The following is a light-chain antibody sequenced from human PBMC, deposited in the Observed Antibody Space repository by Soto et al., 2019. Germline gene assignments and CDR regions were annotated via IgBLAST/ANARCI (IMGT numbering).Light chain of an antibody. J-gene: IGKJ1*01. CDR2: KAS. CDR1: QTISSW. CDR3: QHYNSYSGA. Sequence: DIQMTQSPSTLSGSVGDRVTITCRASQTISSWLAWYQQKPGKAPKLLIYKASTLKSGVPSRFSGSGSWTEFTLTISSLQPDDFATYYCQHYNSYSGAFGQGTKVELK. V-gene: IGKV1-5*03.